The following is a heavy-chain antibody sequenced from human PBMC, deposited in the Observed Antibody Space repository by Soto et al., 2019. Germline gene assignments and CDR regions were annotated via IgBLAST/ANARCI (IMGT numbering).Heavy chain of an antibody. J-gene: IGHJ5*02. Sequence: QAQLVQSGAEVKKPGSSVKVSCRASGGTLSGLSMNWMRQAPGQGLEWMGGIIPNYGPPNYPQKFQGRVTIIADKATSTVYTEMTRLTPDDTAVYYSAQDLGAWFDPRGQGTLVTVSS. V-gene: IGHV1-69*06. CDR3: AQDLGAWFDP. CDR2: IIPNYGPP. D-gene: IGHD1-26*01. CDR1: GGTLSGLS.